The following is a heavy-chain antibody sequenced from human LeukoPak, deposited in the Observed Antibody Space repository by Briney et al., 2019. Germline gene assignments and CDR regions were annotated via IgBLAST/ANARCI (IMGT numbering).Heavy chain of an antibody. V-gene: IGHV3-30*07. CDR3: ARESGDDYGGNSGFDY. Sequence: GGSLRLSCAASGFTFTSYAMQWVRQAPGKGLEWVAVISYDGSVQYSADSVKGRFTISRDNPKNTLYLQMSSLRAEDTAVYYCARESGDDYGGNSGFDYWGQGTPVTASS. D-gene: IGHD4-23*01. CDR1: GFTFTSYA. CDR2: ISYDGSVQ. J-gene: IGHJ4*02.